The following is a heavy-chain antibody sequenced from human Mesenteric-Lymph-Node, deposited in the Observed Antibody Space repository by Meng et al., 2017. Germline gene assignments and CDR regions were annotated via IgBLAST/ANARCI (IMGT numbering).Heavy chain of an antibody. Sequence: GESLKISCAASGFSFSNFGMSWVRQAPGEGLEWVASISSYGNLIYYADSVKGRFTISRDDAKNSVYLQMSSLRAEDTAVYYCATGSQAHMISVVTIMGDDYWGQGTLVTVSS. CDR2: ISSYGNLI. CDR1: GFSFSNFG. CDR3: ATGSQAHMISVVTIMGDDY. J-gene: IGHJ4*02. D-gene: IGHD3-22*01. V-gene: IGHV3-21*01.